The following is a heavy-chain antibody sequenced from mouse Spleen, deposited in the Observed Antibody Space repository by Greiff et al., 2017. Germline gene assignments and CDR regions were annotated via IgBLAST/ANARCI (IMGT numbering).Heavy chain of an antibody. J-gene: IGHJ4*01. CDR3: ARGRGDAMDY. V-gene: IGHV1-4*01. Sequence: QVQLQQSGAELARPGASVKMSCKASGYTFTSYTMHWVKQRPGQGLEWIGYINPSSGYTKYNQKFKDKATLTADKSSSTAYMQLSSLTSEDSAVYYCARGRGDAMDYWGQGTSVTVSS. CDR1: GYTFTSYT. CDR2: INPSSGYT.